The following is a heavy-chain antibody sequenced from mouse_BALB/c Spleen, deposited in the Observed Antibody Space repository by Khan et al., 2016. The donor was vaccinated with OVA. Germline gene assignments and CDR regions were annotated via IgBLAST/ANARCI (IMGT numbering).Heavy chain of an antibody. CDR3: SRSILLCFDY. CDR2: IDPESGNT. V-gene: IGHV14-1*02. D-gene: IGHD6-2*01. Sequence: VQLQQSGTELVRPGALVRLSCTASGFNIKDYYIHWVKQRPDQGLEWIGWIDPESGNTIYDPKFQGKASITADTSSNTAYLQLSSLTSEDTAVSYCSRSILLCFDYWGQGTTLTVSS. J-gene: IGHJ2*01. CDR1: GFNIKDYY.